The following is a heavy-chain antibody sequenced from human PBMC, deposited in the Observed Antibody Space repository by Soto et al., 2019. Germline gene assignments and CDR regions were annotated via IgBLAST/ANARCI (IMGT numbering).Heavy chain of an antibody. Sequence: SVKVSCKASGGSFSNFGISGVRQAPGQGLEWMGGIVPVFGRPNYAQRFRGRLTITADESTSTCYMELISLRSDDTAVYYCAREGSSYNFWGEGTQVPVSS. CDR1: GGSFSNFG. CDR2: IVPVFGRP. D-gene: IGHD6-13*01. CDR3: AREGSSYNF. J-gene: IGHJ4*02. V-gene: IGHV1-69*13.